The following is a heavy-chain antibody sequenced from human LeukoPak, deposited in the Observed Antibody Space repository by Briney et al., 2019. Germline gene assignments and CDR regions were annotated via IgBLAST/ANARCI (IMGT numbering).Heavy chain of an antibody. J-gene: IGHJ4*02. CDR3: ARESITPIMITFGGVIAPDDY. CDR1: GFTFSSYG. V-gene: IGHV3-33*08. D-gene: IGHD3-16*02. Sequence: PGRSLRLSCAASGFTFSSYGMPWVRQAPGKGLEWVAVIWYDGSNKYYADSVKGRFTISRDNSKNTLYLQMNSLRAEDTAVYYWARESITPIMITFGGVIAPDDYWGQGTLVTVSS. CDR2: IWYDGSNK.